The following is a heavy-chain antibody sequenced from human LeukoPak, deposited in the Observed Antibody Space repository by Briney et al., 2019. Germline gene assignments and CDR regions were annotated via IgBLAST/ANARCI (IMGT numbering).Heavy chain of an antibody. CDR3: ARDLNWKYFDY. V-gene: IGHV1-69*05. J-gene: IGHJ4*02. D-gene: IGHD1-20*01. CDR2: IIPIFGTA. CDR1: GGTFSSYA. Sequence: GSSVKVSCKASGGTFSSYAISWVRQAPGRGLEWMGRIIPIFGTANYAQKFQGRVTITTDESTSTAYMELSSLRSEDTAVYYCARDLNWKYFDYWGQGTLVTVSS.